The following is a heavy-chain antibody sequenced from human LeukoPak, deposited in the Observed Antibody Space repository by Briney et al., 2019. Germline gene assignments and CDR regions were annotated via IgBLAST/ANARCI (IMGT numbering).Heavy chain of an antibody. J-gene: IGHJ5*02. D-gene: IGHD1-26*01. CDR2: IYYSGST. CDR1: GDSMSSYY. Sequence: SETLSLTCTVSGDSMSSYYWSWIRQPPGKGLEWIGYIYYSGSTNYNPSLKSRVTMSVDTSKNQFSLKLNSVTAADTAVYYCARHSGDYNWFDRWGQGTLVTVSS. V-gene: IGHV4-59*08. CDR3: ARHSGDYNWFDR.